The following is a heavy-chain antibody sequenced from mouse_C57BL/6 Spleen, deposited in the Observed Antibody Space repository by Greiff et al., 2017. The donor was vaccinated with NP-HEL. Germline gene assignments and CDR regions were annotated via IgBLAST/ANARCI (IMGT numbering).Heavy chain of an antibody. CDR2: INPSNGGT. D-gene: IGHD1-1*01. CDR3: ARLYYYGSSFLFDY. CDR1: GYTFTSYW. J-gene: IGHJ2*01. Sequence: QLQQPGTELVKPGASVKLSCKASGYTFTSYWMHWVKQRPGQGLEWIGNINPSNGGTNYNEKFKSKATLTVDKSSSTAYMQHSNLTSEDSAVYYCARLYYYGSSFLFDYWGQGTTLTVSS. V-gene: IGHV1-53*01.